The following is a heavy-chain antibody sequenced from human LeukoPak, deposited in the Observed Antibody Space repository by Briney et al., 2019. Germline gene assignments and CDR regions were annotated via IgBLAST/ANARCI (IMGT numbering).Heavy chain of an antibody. J-gene: IGHJ3*02. CDR1: GFTFSSYW. CDR2: IKQDGSEK. Sequence: GGSLRLSCAASGFTFSSYWMSWVRQAPGKGLEWVANIKQDGSEKYYVDSVKGRFTISRDNAKNSLYLQMNSLRAEDTAVYYCARVFPWEAHDAFDIWGQGTMVTVSS. CDR3: ARVFPWEAHDAFDI. V-gene: IGHV3-7*01. D-gene: IGHD1-26*01.